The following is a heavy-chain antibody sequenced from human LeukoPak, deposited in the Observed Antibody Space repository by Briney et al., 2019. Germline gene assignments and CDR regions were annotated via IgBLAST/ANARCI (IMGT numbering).Heavy chain of an antibody. Sequence: SETLSLTCTVSDGSISSSSYYWGWIRQPPGKGLEWIGSIYYSGSTSYNPSLKSRVTISVDTSKNQFSLKLSSVTAADTAVYYCARNSSGGWFDPWGQGTLVTVSS. D-gene: IGHD6-19*01. J-gene: IGHJ5*02. CDR1: DGSISSSSYY. V-gene: IGHV4-39*01. CDR2: IYYSGST. CDR3: ARNSSGGWFDP.